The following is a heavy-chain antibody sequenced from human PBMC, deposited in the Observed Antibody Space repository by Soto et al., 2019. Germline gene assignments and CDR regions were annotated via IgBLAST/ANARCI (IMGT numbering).Heavy chain of an antibody. D-gene: IGHD6-19*01. Sequence: EVQLLESGGGLVQPGGSLRLSCAASGFSFSSYAMNWVRQAPGKGLEWVSVISGSGGSTYYADSVKGRFTISRDNSTNTLYLQMISLRAEDTAVDYCARRSRGWYFNYWGQGTLVTFSS. V-gene: IGHV3-23*01. J-gene: IGHJ4*02. CDR1: GFSFSSYA. CDR3: ARRSRGWYFNY. CDR2: ISGSGGST.